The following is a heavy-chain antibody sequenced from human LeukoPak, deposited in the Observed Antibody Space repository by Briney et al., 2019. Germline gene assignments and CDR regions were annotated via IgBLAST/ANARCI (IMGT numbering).Heavy chain of an antibody. CDR2: ISYDGSNK. J-gene: IGHJ4*02. CDR1: GFTFSSYG. V-gene: IGHV3-30*18. D-gene: IGHD3-10*01. CDR3: AKDRGYYYGSGSALDY. Sequence: GGSLRLSCAASGFTFSSYGMHWVRQAPGKGLEWVAVISYDGSNKYHADSVKGRFTISRDNSKNTLYLQMNSLRAEDTAVYYCAKDRGYYYGSGSALDYWGQGTLVTVSS.